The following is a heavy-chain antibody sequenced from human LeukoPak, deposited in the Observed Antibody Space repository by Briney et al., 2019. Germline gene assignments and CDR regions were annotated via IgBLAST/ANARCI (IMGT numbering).Heavy chain of an antibody. J-gene: IGHJ4*02. D-gene: IGHD1-26*01. V-gene: IGHV3-33*01. CDR3: ARDSGSFTNPDY. CDR1: GFTFTSYG. CDR2: IWYDGSNK. Sequence: PGGSLRLSCAASGFTFTSYGMHWVRQAPGKGLEWVAVIWYDGSNKYYADSVKGRFTISRDNSKNTLYLQMNSLRAEDTAVYYCARDSGSFTNPDYWGQGTLVTVSS.